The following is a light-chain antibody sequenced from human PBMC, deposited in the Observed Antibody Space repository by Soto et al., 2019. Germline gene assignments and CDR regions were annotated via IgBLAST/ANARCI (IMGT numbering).Light chain of an antibody. Sequence: EIVLTQSPGTLSLSPGERATLSCRASQSVSSSYLAWYQQKPGQAPRLLIYGASSRATGIPDRFSGSGSGTAFTLTISRLEPEDCAVYYCQQYGSSPCTFGQGTKVEIK. J-gene: IGKJ1*01. CDR1: QSVSSSY. CDR3: QQYGSSPCT. V-gene: IGKV3-20*01. CDR2: GAS.